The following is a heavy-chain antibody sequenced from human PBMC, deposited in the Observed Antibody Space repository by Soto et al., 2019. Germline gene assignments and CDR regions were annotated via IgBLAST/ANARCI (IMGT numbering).Heavy chain of an antibody. CDR1: GDRVSSNRVS. D-gene: IGHD6-19*01. V-gene: IGHV6-1*01. CDR3: ARFGSGWWFDY. CDR2: TYYRSKWYN. J-gene: IGHJ4*02. Sequence: SQTPSPHLGISGDRVSSNRVSLNWIRQSPSRGLEWLGRTYYRSKWYNDYAVSVKSRITINPDTSKNQFSLQLNSVTPEDTAVYYCARFGSGWWFDYWGQGTLVTVSS.